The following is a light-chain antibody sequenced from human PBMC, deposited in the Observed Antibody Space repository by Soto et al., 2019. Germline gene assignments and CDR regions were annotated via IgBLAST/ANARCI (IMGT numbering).Light chain of an antibody. Sequence: EIVLTQSPCTLSLSPGERATLSCRASQSVSSNYLAWYQQKAGQSPRLLIYGASSRATSIPDRFSGSGSGTDFTLTISRLEPEDFAVYYCQQYGSSPWTFGQGTKVEIK. J-gene: IGKJ1*01. CDR1: QSVSSNY. CDR3: QQYGSSPWT. CDR2: GAS. V-gene: IGKV3-20*01.